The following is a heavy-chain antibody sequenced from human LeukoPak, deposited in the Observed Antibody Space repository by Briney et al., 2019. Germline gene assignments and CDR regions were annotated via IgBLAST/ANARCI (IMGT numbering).Heavy chain of an antibody. V-gene: IGHV4-34*01. Sequence: PSETLSLTCAVYGGSFSGYYWSWIRQPPGKGLEWIGSIYYSGSTYYNPSLKSRVTISVDTSKNQFSLKLSSVTAADTAVYYCARWSAYSNWFDPWGQGTLVTVSS. CDR3: ARWSAYSNWFDP. D-gene: IGHD4-11*01. CDR2: IYYSGST. J-gene: IGHJ5*02. CDR1: GGSFSGYY.